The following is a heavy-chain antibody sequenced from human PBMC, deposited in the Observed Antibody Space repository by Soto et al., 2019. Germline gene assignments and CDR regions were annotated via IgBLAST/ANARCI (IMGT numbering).Heavy chain of an antibody. Sequence: PGGSLRLSCAASGFTFSSYGMHWVRQAPGKGLEWVAVIWYDGSNKYYADSVKGRFTISRDNSKNTLYLQMNSLRAEDTAVYYWARPGYSYGYYIDYWGQGTLVTVAS. CDR2: IWYDGSNK. J-gene: IGHJ4*02. CDR3: ARPGYSYGYYIDY. D-gene: IGHD5-18*01. CDR1: GFTFSSYG. V-gene: IGHV3-33*01.